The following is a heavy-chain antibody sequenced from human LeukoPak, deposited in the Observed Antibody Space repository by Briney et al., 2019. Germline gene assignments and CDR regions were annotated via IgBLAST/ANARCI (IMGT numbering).Heavy chain of an antibody. CDR1: GGSINSGGYY. V-gene: IGHV4-31*03. Sequence: SETLSLTCSVSGGSINSGGYYWSWIRQHPGKGLEWIGYIYKSGSTYYNPSLKSRVSISVGTSKNQFSLKLSSVTAADTAVYYGARTWFGELINGEFDPWGQGTLVTVSS. D-gene: IGHD3-10*01. J-gene: IGHJ5*02. CDR2: IYKSGST. CDR3: ARTWFGELINGEFDP.